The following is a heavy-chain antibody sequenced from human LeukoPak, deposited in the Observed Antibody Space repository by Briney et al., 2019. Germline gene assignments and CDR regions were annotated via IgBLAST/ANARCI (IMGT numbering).Heavy chain of an antibody. CDR1: GYTFTSYG. CDR3: ARGEGMAGRPHAFDI. D-gene: IGHD6-19*01. CDR2: ISAYNGNT. Sequence: GASVNVSCKASGYTFTSYGISWVRQAPGQGLEWMGWISAYNGNTNYAQKLQGRVTMTTDTSTSTAYMELRSLRSDDTAVYYCARGEGMAGRPHAFDIWGQGTMVTVSS. V-gene: IGHV1-18*01. J-gene: IGHJ3*02.